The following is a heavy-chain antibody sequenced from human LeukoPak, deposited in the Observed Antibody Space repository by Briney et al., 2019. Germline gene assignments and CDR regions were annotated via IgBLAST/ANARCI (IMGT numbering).Heavy chain of an antibody. CDR2: IYYSGST. Sequence: RASETLSLTCTVSGGSISSSSYYWGWIRQPPGKGLEWIGSIYYSGSTYYNPSLKSRVTISVDKSKNQFSLKLSSVTAADTAVYYCARGGVMATILNHDAFGIWGQGTMVTVSS. D-gene: IGHD5-24*01. J-gene: IGHJ3*02. V-gene: IGHV4-39*07. CDR1: GGSISSSSYY. CDR3: ARGGVMATILNHDAFGI.